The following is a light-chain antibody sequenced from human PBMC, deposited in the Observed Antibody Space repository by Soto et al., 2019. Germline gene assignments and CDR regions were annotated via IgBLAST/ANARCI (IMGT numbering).Light chain of an antibody. J-gene: IGKJ5*01. V-gene: IGKV3-11*01. CDR3: QQRSSWPPT. CDR2: EAS. Sequence: IALTQSPGTLSLSPGGSGTRSCRASLSISNSLAWYQQRPGQAPRLLIYEASNRATGIPARFSGSGSGTDFTLTISSLEPEDFAVYYCQQRSSWPPTFGQGTRLEIK. CDR1: LSISNS.